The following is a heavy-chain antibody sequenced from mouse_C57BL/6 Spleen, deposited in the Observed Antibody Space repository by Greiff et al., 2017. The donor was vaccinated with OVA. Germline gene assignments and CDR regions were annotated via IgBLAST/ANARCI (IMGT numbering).Heavy chain of an antibody. J-gene: IGHJ3*01. CDR2: ISYDGSN. V-gene: IGHV3-6*01. CDR1: GYSITSGYY. CDR3: ANYDEAWFAY. Sequence: EVKLMESGPGLVKPSQSLSLTCSVTGYSITSGYYWNWIRQFPGNKLEWMGYISYDGSNNYNPSLKNRISITRDTSKNQFFLKLNSVTTEDTATYYCANYDEAWFAYWGQGTLVTVSA. D-gene: IGHD2-4*01.